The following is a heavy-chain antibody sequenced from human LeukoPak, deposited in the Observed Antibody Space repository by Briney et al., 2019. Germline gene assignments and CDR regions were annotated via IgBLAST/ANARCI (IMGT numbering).Heavy chain of an antibody. CDR1: GGTFSSYA. CDR2: IIPIFGTA. CDR3: ARDSSGEYYYYYMDV. V-gene: IGHV1-69*13. D-gene: IGHD3-22*01. Sequence: SVKVSCKASGGTFSSYAISWVRQAPGQGLEWMGGIIPIFGTADYALKFQGRVTITADESTSTAYMELSSLRSEDTAVYYCARDSSGEYYYYYMDVWGKGTTVTISS. J-gene: IGHJ6*03.